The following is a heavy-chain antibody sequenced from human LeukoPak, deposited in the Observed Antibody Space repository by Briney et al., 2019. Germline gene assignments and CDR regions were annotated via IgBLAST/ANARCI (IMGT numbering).Heavy chain of an antibody. CDR1: GYNFIGFY. V-gene: IGHV1-2*06. CDR2: INPNSGET. Sequence: ASVKVSCKASGYNFIGFYMHWVRQAPGQSLEWMGRINPNSGETSFALSFQGRVTMTRDTSISTAYMELSRLRSDDTAVYYCAREGRTIFGVAKDYYYGMDVWGQGTTVTVSS. CDR3: AREGRTIFGVAKDYYYGMDV. J-gene: IGHJ6*02. D-gene: IGHD3-3*01.